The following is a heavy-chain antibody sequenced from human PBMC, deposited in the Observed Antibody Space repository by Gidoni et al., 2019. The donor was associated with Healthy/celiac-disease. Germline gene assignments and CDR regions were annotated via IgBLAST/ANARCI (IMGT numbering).Heavy chain of an antibody. D-gene: IGHD6-6*01. CDR1: GFTFSSYG. CDR2: IWYDGSNK. J-gene: IGHJ6*03. CDR3: AREGYTRDIAARFQYYYYYYMDV. Sequence: QVQLVESGGGVVQPGRSLRLSCAASGFTFSSYGMHWVRQAPGKGLGWVAVIWYDGSNKYYADSVKGRFTISRDNSKNTLYLQMNSLRAEDTAVYYCAREGYTRDIAARFQYYYYYYMDVWGKGTTVTVSS. V-gene: IGHV3-33*01.